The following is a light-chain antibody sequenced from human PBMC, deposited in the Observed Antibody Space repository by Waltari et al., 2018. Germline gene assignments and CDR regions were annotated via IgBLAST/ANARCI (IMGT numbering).Light chain of an antibody. CDR3: LQYLHTPRT. J-gene: IGKJ1*01. Sequence: DVVMTQSPDSLAVSLGERDTINCKYSQSLLYTSNNKNYLAWYQQKPGQPPKILIYWASIRESGVPDRFSGSGSGTDFTLTISGLQAEDVASYFCLQYLHTPRTFGQGTKVEIK. CDR2: WAS. V-gene: IGKV4-1*01. CDR1: QSLLYTSNNKNY.